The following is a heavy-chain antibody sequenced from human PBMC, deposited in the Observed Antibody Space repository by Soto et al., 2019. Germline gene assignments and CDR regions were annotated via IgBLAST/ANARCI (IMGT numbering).Heavy chain of an antibody. CDR3: ARPTGRGYSYGVFDY. J-gene: IGHJ4*02. Sequence: SETLSLTCTVSGGSISSSSYYWGWIRXPPGKGLEWIGSIYYSGSTYYNPSLKSRVTISVDTSKNQFSLKLSSVTAADTAVYYCARPTGRGYSYGVFDYWGQGTLVTVSS. CDR2: IYYSGST. D-gene: IGHD5-18*01. V-gene: IGHV4-39*01. CDR1: GGSISSSSYY.